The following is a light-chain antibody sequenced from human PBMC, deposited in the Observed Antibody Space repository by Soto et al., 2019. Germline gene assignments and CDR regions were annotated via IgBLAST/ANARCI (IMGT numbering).Light chain of an antibody. CDR1: QSISSY. CDR2: AAS. J-gene: IGKJ4*01. CDR3: QQSDSTLLT. V-gene: IGKV1-39*01. Sequence: DIQMTQSPSSLSASVGDRVTITCRASQSISSYLNWYQQKPGKTPKLLIYAASSLQSGVPSRFSGSGSGTDFTITISSLPPEDFATYYCQQSDSTLLTFGGGTKVEIK.